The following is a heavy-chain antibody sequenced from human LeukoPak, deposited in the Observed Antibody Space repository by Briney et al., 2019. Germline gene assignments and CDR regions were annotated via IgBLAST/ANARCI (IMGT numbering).Heavy chain of an antibody. CDR3: AREPSDTAFDY. D-gene: IGHD5-18*01. Sequence: GRSLRLSCAASGFTFDDYAMHWVRQAPGKGLEWVSGISWNSGSIGYADSVKGRFTISRDNAKNSLYLQMNSLRAEDTALYYCAREPSDTAFDYWGQGTLVTVSS. CDR2: ISWNSGSI. CDR1: GFTFDDYA. J-gene: IGHJ4*02. V-gene: IGHV3-9*01.